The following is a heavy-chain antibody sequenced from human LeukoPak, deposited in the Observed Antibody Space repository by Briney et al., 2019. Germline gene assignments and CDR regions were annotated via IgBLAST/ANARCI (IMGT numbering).Heavy chain of an antibody. V-gene: IGHV3-30*19. CDR1: GFTFSSYG. J-gene: IGHJ4*02. CDR3: ATYLPSGSPWY. CDR2: ISYDGSNK. Sequence: GGSLRLSCAASGFTFSSYGMHWVRQAPGKGLEWVAVISYDGSNKYYADSVKGRFTISRDNSKNTLYLQMNSLRAEDTAVYYCATYLPSGSPWYWGQGTLVTVSS. D-gene: IGHD1-26*01.